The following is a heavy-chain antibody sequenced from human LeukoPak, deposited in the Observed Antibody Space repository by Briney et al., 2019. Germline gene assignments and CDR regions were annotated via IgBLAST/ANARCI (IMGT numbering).Heavy chain of an antibody. Sequence: SGTLSLTCAVSGASISSNNWWWSWVRQPPGKGLEWIGEIYHSGSTNYNPSLKSRVTMSVDKYKNQFSLKLSSVTAADTAVYYCAGAEPRGIIWYPYWGQGTLVSVSS. J-gene: IGHJ4*02. CDR1: GASISSNNW. CDR2: IYHSGST. D-gene: IGHD6-13*01. CDR3: AGAEPRGIIWYPY. V-gene: IGHV4-4*02.